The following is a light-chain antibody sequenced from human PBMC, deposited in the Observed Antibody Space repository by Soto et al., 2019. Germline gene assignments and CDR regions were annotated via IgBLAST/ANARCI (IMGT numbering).Light chain of an antibody. V-gene: IGLV2-8*01. CDR1: SSDVGDYDY. CDR3: SSYAGSTPVV. CDR2: EVS. J-gene: IGLJ2*01. Sequence: QSALTQPPSASGSPGQSVTISCTGTSSDVGDYDYVSWYQQHPGKAPKLMIYEVSKRPSGVPDRFSGSKSGNTASLTVSGLQAEDEADYYCSSYAGSTPVVFGGGTQLTVL.